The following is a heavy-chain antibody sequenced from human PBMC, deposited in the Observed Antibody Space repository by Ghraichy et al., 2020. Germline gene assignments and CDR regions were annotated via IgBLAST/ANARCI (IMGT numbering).Heavy chain of an antibody. CDR1: GYSISSGYY. CDR2: INHSGST. J-gene: IGHJ3*02. D-gene: IGHD1-14*01. Sequence: SQTLSLTCTVSGYSISSGYYWSWIRQPPGKGLEWIGEINHSGSTNYNPSLKSRVTISVDTSKNQFSLKLSSVTAADTAVYYCARRHSPGGAFDIWGQGTMVTVSS. V-gene: IGHV4-38-2*02. CDR3: ARRHSPGGAFDI.